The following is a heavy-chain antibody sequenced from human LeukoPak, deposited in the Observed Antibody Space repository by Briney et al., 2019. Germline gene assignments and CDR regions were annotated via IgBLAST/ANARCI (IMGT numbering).Heavy chain of an antibody. Sequence: GGSLRLSCAAFGFTFRRHAMSWVRQAPGKGLEWVSSNSDSGGGGSATNYADSVKGRFTISRDNSKNTLYLQMNSLRVEDTAVYYCANVPAGLRIQLWLSRYYFDYWGQGTLVTVSS. D-gene: IGHD5-18*01. J-gene: IGHJ4*02. CDR3: ANVPAGLRIQLWLSRYYFDY. CDR2: NSDSGGGGSAT. V-gene: IGHV3-23*01. CDR1: GFTFRRHA.